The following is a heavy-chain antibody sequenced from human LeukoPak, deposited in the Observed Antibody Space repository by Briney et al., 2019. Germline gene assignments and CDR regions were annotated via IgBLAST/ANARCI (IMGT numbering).Heavy chain of an antibody. D-gene: IGHD3-10*01. V-gene: IGHV4-39*01. CDR3: ARSNPRGSVSYEY. Sequence: SETLSLTCAVSGGSISSSSYYWGWIRQPPGKGLEWIGSIYYSGSTYYNPSLKSRVTISVDTSKNQFSLKLSSVTAADTAVYYCARSNPRGSVSYEYWGKLTLVTASS. CDR1: GGSISSSSYY. CDR2: IYYSGST. J-gene: IGHJ4*02.